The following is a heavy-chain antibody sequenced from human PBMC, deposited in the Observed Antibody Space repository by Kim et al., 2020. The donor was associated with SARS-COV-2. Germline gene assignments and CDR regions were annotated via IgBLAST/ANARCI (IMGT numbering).Heavy chain of an antibody. Sequence: ETLSLTCTVSGGSISSYYWSWIRQPPGKGLEWIGYIYYSGSTNYNPSLKSRVTISVDTSKNQFSLKLSSVTAADTAVYYCARVRPYYYDSSGSPLPDYWGQGTLVTVSS. CDR3: ARVRPYYYDSSGSPLPDY. D-gene: IGHD3-22*01. CDR2: IYYSGST. CDR1: GGSISSYY. V-gene: IGHV4-59*13. J-gene: IGHJ4*02.